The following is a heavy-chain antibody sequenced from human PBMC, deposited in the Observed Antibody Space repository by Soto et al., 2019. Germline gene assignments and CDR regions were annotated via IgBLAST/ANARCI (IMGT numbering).Heavy chain of an antibody. V-gene: IGHV3-30-3*01. CDR3: ARDEAMGMVIGYFDY. CDR1: GFTFSSYA. J-gene: IGHJ4*02. D-gene: IGHD3-22*01. Sequence: SGGSLRLSCAASGFTFSSYAMHWVRQAPGKGLEWVAVISYDGSNKYYADSVKGRFTISRDNSKNTLYLQMNSLRAEDTAVYYCARDEAMGMVIGYFDYWGQGTLVTVSS. CDR2: ISYDGSNK.